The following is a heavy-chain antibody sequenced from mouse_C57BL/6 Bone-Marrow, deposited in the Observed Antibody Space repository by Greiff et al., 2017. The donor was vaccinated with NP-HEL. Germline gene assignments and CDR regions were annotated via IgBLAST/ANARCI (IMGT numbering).Heavy chain of an antibody. CDR3: ARNYYSNFSYYFDY. J-gene: IGHJ2*01. CDR1: GFSLTSYG. V-gene: IGHV2-2*01. CDR2: LWSGGST. Sequence: QVQLQQSGPGLVQPSQSLSITCTVSGFSLTSYGVHWVRQSPGKGLGWLGVLWSGGSTDYNAAFISRLSISKDNSKSQVVFKMNSLQADDTAIYYCARNYYSNFSYYFDYWGQGTTLTVSS. D-gene: IGHD2-5*01.